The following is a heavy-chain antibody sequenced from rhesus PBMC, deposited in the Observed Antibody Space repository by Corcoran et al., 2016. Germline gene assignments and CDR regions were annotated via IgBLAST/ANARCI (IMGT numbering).Heavy chain of an antibody. CDR1: GGSFSSYW. CDR3: ARLRGSGYYLDY. CDR2: INGNSGST. D-gene: IGHD2-21*01. Sequence: QVQLQESGPGLVKPSETLSLTCAVSGGSFSSYWWSWIRQPPGKGLEWIGEINGNSGSTNSHPSLKRRVTISKDASKNQFSLKLSSVTAADTAVYYCARLRGSGYYLDYWGQGVLVTVSS. J-gene: IGHJ4*01. V-gene: IGHV4-80*01.